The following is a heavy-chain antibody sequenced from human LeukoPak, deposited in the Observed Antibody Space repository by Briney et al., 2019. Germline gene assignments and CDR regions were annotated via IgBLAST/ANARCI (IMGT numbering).Heavy chain of an antibody. CDR3: TRVQVVVGAMAAFDI. Sequence: PGGSLRLSCAASGFTFSSFAMSWVRQAPGKGLEWVGFIRSKAYGGTAEYAASVKGRLSISRDDSKSIAYLQMNSLKSEDTAVYYCTRVQVVVGAMAAFDIWGQGTMVTVSS. CDR2: IRSKAYGGTA. D-gene: IGHD2-15*01. CDR1: GFTFSSFA. V-gene: IGHV3-49*04. J-gene: IGHJ3*02.